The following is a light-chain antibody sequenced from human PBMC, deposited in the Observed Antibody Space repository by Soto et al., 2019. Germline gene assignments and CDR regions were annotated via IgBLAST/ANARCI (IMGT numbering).Light chain of an antibody. CDR3: QQYDNWWT. J-gene: IGKJ1*01. Sequence: EIVMTQSPATLSVSPGERATLSCRASHSVSSNLAWYQQEPGQAPRLLIYDASTRATGIPVRFSGSGSGTEFTLTISSRQSEDFAVYYCQQYDNWWTFGQGARVEIK. CDR2: DAS. V-gene: IGKV3-15*01. CDR1: HSVSSN.